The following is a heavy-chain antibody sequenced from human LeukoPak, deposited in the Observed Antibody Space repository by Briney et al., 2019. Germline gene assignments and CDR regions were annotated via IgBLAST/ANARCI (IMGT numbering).Heavy chain of an antibody. D-gene: IGHD2-2*01. J-gene: IGHJ4*02. CDR3: ARLSSPYIVVVPAAAYFDY. CDR2: INWNGGST. V-gene: IGHV3-20*04. CDR1: GFTFDDYG. Sequence: PGGSLRLSCAASGFTFDDYGMSWVRHAPGKGLEWVSGINWNGGSTGYADSVKGRFTISRDNAKNSLYLQMNSLRAEDTALYYCARLSSPYIVVVPAAAYFDYWGQGTLVTVSS.